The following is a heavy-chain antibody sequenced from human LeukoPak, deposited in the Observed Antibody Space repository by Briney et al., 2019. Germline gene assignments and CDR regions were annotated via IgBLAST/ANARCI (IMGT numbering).Heavy chain of an antibody. D-gene: IGHD1/OR15-1a*01. CDR1: GGSFSGYY. J-gene: IGHJ6*03. CDR2: INHSGST. V-gene: IGHV4-34*01. CDR3: ARPKQPGSYYYYSDYMDV. Sequence: SETLSLTCAVYGGSFSGYYWSWIRQPPGKGLEWIGEINHSGSTNYNPSLKSRVTISVDTSKNQFSLKLSSVTAADTAVYYCARPKQPGSYYYYSDYMDVWGKGTTVTVSS.